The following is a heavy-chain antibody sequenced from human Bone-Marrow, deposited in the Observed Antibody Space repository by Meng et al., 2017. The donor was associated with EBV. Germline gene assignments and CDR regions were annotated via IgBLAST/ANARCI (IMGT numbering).Heavy chain of an antibody. CDR2: ISYDGSNQ. V-gene: IGHV3-30-3*01. Sequence: VQLVESXXALVQPGGSLRLSCEASGHTLSSYWMHWVRQAPGKGPEWVAVISYDGSNQYYADSVKGRFTISRDNSMNTLYLQMNSLRHEDTAMYYCARISSKPKWQSVGYWGQGTLVDVSS. J-gene: IGHJ4*02. CDR1: GHTLSSYW. D-gene: IGHD2-15*01. CDR3: ARISSKPKWQSVGY.